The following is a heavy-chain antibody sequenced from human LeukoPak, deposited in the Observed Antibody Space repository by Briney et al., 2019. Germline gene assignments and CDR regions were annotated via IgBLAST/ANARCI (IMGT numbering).Heavy chain of an antibody. V-gene: IGHV4-59*08. Sequence: SETLSLTCTVSGGSISSYYWIWIRQPPGKGLEWIGYIYYSGSTNYNPSLKSRVTISVDTSKNQFSLKLSSVTAADTAVYYCARGAPAGPWYFDLWGRGTLVPVSS. CDR1: GGSISSYY. CDR2: IYYSGST. D-gene: IGHD6-13*01. CDR3: ARGAPAGPWYFDL. J-gene: IGHJ2*01.